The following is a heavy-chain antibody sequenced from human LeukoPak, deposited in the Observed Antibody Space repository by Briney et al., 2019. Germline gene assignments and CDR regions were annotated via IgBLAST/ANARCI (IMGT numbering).Heavy chain of an antibody. D-gene: IGHD3-22*01. J-gene: IGHJ4*02. V-gene: IGHV1-69*04. CDR1: GGTFSSYA. CDR3: ARSARDYYDSSGYYLTPKTDY. CDR2: IIPILGIA. Sequence: GSSVKVSCKASGGTFSSYAISWVRQAPGQGLEWMGRIIPILGIANYAQKFQGRVTITADKSTSTAYMELSSLRSEDTAVYYCARSARDYYDSSGYYLTPKTDYWGQGTLVTVSS.